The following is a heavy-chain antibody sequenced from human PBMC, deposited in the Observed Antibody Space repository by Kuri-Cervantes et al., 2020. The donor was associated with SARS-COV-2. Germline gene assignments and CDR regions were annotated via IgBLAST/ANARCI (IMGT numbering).Heavy chain of an antibody. V-gene: IGHV4-61*08. Sequence: SETLSLTCTVSGGSISSGGYYWSWIRQPPGKGLEWIGYIYYSGSTNYNPSLKSRVTISVDTSKNQFSLKLSSVTAADTAVYYCARDRPWQGYFDLWGRGTLVTVSS. CDR1: GGSISSGGYY. J-gene: IGHJ2*01. CDR2: IYYSGST. CDR3: ARDRPWQGYFDL.